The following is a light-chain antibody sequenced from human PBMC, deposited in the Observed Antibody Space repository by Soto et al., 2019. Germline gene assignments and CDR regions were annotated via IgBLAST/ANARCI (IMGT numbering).Light chain of an antibody. Sequence: EIVLTQSPGTLSLSPGEGATLSCRASQNIYNNYLAWYQQKPGQAPRLLISGASSRATGIPGRFSGSGSGSDFTLTINRLESEDFAVYYCQRYGSSPPHTFGQGTKL. CDR2: GAS. J-gene: IGKJ2*01. CDR3: QRYGSSPPHT. CDR1: QNIYNNY. V-gene: IGKV3-20*01.